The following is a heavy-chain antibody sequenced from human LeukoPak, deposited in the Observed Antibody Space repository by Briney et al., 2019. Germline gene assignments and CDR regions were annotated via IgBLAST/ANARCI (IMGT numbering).Heavy chain of an antibody. D-gene: IGHD6-13*01. CDR1: GYTFTGYY. Sequence: ASVKVSCKASGYTFTGYYMHWVRQAPGQGLEWMGWINPNSGGTNYAQKFQGRVTMTRDTSISTAYMELSRLRSDDTAVECCGRXXSSWGIIRGSPLYYFDYWGQGTLVTVSS. V-gene: IGHV1-2*02. CDR3: GRXXSSWGIIRGSPLYYFDY. CDR2: INPNSGGT. J-gene: IGHJ4*02.